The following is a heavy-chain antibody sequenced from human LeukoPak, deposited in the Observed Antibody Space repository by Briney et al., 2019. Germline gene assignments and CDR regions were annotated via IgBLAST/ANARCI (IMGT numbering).Heavy chain of an antibody. J-gene: IGHJ4*02. V-gene: IGHV3-30*18. Sequence: PGGPLRLSCAASGFTFSSYGMHWVRQAPGKGLEWVAVISYDGSNKYYADSVKGRFTISRDNSKNTLYLQMNSLRAEDTAVYYCAKDKLAAKGYFDYWGQGTLVTVSS. CDR3: AKDKLAAKGYFDY. CDR1: GFTFSSYG. CDR2: ISYDGSNK. D-gene: IGHD6-6*01.